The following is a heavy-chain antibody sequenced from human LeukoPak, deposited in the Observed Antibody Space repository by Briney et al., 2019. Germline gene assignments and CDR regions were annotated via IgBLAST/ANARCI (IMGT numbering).Heavy chain of an antibody. J-gene: IGHJ4*02. Sequence: ASVKVSCEASGYTFNTYAMNWVRQAPGQGREWMGWINTNTGNPTYAQGFTGRFVFSLDTSLSTAYLQISSLKAEDTAVYYCATSPGIAAPSGYYFDHWGQGTLVTVSS. CDR1: GYTFNTYA. V-gene: IGHV7-4-1*02. CDR3: ATSPGIAAPSGYYFDH. D-gene: IGHD6-13*01. CDR2: INTNTGNP.